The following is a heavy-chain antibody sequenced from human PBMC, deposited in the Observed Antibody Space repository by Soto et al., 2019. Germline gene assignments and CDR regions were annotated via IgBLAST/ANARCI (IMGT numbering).Heavy chain of an antibody. Sequence: EVQLVQSGAEVKKPGESLKISCQGSGYSFSDYWIAWVRQMPGKGLEWMGIIYPGDSDTRYSPSLQDQVTMSVDKSIRTAYLQWSSLKASHTAMYYCARDGLSSSSSLDYWGQGTLVTVSS. CDR3: ARDGLSSSSSLDY. D-gene: IGHD6-6*01. V-gene: IGHV5-51*01. CDR1: GYSFSDYW. J-gene: IGHJ4*02. CDR2: IYPGDSDT.